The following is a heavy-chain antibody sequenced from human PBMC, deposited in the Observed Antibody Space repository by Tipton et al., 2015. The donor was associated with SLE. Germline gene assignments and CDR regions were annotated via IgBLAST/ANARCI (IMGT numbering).Heavy chain of an antibody. J-gene: IGHJ4*02. CDR3: ARGDGITMVQGQDDFDY. CDR2: INHSGST. CDR1: GGSFSGYY. V-gene: IGHV4-34*01. D-gene: IGHD3-10*01. Sequence: TLSLTCAVYGGSFSGYYWSWIRQPPGKGLEWIGEINHSGSTTYNPSLKSRVTITVDTSKNQFSLKLSSVTAAATAVYYCARGDGITMVQGQDDFDYWGQGTLVTVSS.